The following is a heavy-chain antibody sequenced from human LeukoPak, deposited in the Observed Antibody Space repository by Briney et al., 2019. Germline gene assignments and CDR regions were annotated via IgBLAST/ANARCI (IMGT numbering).Heavy chain of an antibody. J-gene: IGHJ4*02. V-gene: IGHV1-18*01. Sequence: ASVKVSCKASGYTFTSYGISWVRQAPGQGLEWMGWISAYNGNTNYAQKVQGRVTMTTDTSTSTAYMELSSLRSEDTAVYYCARSPPLDSNPVFDYWGQGTLVTVSS. CDR1: GYTFTSYG. D-gene: IGHD4-11*01. CDR3: ARSPPLDSNPVFDY. CDR2: ISAYNGNT.